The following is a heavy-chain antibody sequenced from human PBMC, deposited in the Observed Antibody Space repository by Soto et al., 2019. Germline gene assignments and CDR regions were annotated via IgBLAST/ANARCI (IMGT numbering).Heavy chain of an antibody. V-gene: IGHV4-34*01. CDR3: AGGGRQQLVRMNWFNP. CDR2: INHSGST. J-gene: IGHJ5*02. Sequence: QVQLQQWGAGLLKPSETLSLTCADYGGSFSGYYWTWVRQPPGKGLEWIGEINHSGSTDYRPSLKSRVPISVDTSTNRFSLNLSFVTASDTAVYYSAGGGRQQLVRMNWFNPWSQRPLVTFS. CDR1: GGSFSGYY. D-gene: IGHD6-13*01.